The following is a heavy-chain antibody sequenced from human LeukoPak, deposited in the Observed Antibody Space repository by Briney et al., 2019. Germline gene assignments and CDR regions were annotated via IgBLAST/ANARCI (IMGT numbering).Heavy chain of an antibody. D-gene: IGHD6-13*01. J-gene: IGHJ4*02. V-gene: IGHV4-61*02. CDR1: GGSISSGSYY. CDR2: IYTGGST. Sequence: SQTLSLTCTVSGGSISSGSYYWSWIRQPAGKGLEWIGRIYTGGSTNYNPSLKSRVTISVDTSKNQFSLKLSSVTAADTAVYYCAGKAAAAGTFDYWGQGTLVTVSS. CDR3: AGKAAAAGTFDY.